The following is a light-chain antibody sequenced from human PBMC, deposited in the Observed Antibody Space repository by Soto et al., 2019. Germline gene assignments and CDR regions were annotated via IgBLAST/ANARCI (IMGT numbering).Light chain of an antibody. CDR3: AAWDDSLNGWV. CDR2: SNN. Sequence: QSVLTQPPSASGTPGQRVTISCSGSSSNIGSNTVNWYQQLPGTAPKLLIYSNNQRPSGVPDRFSASKSVTSASLAISGLQSEDEADYYCAAWDDSLNGWVLGGGTKLTVL. V-gene: IGLV1-44*01. J-gene: IGLJ3*02. CDR1: SSNIGSNT.